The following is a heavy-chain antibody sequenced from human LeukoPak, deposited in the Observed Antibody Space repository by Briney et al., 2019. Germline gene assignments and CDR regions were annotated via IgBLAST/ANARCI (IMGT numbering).Heavy chain of an antibody. Sequence: GGSLRLSCAASGFTFSSYSMNWVRQAPGKGLEWVSSISSSSSYIYYADPVKGRFTISRDNANNSLHLQINSLRAEDTAVYYCARAPYCTNGVCLKNWFDPWGQGTLVTVSS. CDR2: ISSSSSYI. D-gene: IGHD2-8*01. V-gene: IGHV3-21*01. CDR1: GFTFSSYS. CDR3: ARAPYCTNGVCLKNWFDP. J-gene: IGHJ5*02.